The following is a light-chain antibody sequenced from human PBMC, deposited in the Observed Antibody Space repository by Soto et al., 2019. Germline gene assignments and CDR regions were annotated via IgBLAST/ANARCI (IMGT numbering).Light chain of an antibody. CDR1: QTISSW. CDR3: QHYNSYSEA. J-gene: IGKJ1*01. Sequence: IQLTQTPSTPSGSVGDRVTITCRASQTISSWLAWYQQKPGKAPKLLIYKASTLKSGVPSRFSGSGSGTEFTLTISSLQPDDFATYYCQHYNSYSEAFGQGTKVDIK. V-gene: IGKV1-5*03. CDR2: KAS.